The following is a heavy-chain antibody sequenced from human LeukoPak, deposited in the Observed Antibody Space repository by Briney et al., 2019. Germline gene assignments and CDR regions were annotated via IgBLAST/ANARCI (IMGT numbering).Heavy chain of an antibody. V-gene: IGHV2-5*01. CDR3: VHRRYCSSTSCYRPEDYFDY. Sequence: GPTLGKPPQTLTLTCTFSGFSLSTSRVGVGWIRQPPGKALEWLELLNWNDDKRYSPSLKSRLTITKDTSKHQVVLTITNMDPVDTATYYCVHRRYCSSTSCYRPEDYFDYWGQETLVTVSS. CDR1: GFSLSTSRVG. J-gene: IGHJ4*02. D-gene: IGHD2-2*01. CDR2: LNWNDDK.